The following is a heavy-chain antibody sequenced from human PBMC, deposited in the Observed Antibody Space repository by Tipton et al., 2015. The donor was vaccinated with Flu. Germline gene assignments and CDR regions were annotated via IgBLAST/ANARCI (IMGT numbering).Heavy chain of an antibody. D-gene: IGHD2-2*01. CDR2: IYYSGST. Sequence: TLSLTCTVSGGSISSGDYYWSWIRQPPGKGLEWIGYIYYSGSTYYNPSLKSRVTISVDTSKNQFSLKLSSVTAADTAVYYCARVPIYCSSTSCYAVGLDYWGQGTLVTVSS. V-gene: IGHV4-30-4*01. CDR1: GGSISSGDYY. CDR3: ARVPIYCSSTSCYAVGLDY. J-gene: IGHJ4*02.